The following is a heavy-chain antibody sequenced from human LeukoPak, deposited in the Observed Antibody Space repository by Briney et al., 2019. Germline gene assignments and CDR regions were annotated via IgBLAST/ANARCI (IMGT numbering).Heavy chain of an antibody. CDR2: ISNDETNK. D-gene: IGHD6-19*01. J-gene: IGHJ6*02. CDR1: GGTFSSYA. CDR3: ARDSGRYISGQGPYYYHGMDV. V-gene: IGHV3-30-3*01. Sequence: SCKASGGTFSSYALHWVRQAPVKGLEWVAVISNDETNKYYADSVKGRFTISRDNSKNTLYLQMNSLRPEDTAVYYCARDSGRYISGQGPYYYHGMDVWGQGTTVTVSS.